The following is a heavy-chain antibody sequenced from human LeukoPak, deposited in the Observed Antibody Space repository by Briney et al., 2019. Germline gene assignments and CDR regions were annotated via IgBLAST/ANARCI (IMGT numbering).Heavy chain of an antibody. J-gene: IGHJ4*01. CDR3: KGQVGQKFIAVTTGGYYFDY. CDR2: ISGSGGST. V-gene: IGHV3-23*01. CDR1: GFTFSSYA. D-gene: IGHD4-17*01. Sequence: GGSLRLSCAASGFTFSSYAMSWVRQAPGMGLEWVSVISGSGGSTYYADSVKGRFTISRDNSKNTLYLQMNSLRAEDTAVYYCKGQVGQKFIAVTTGGYYFDYWGQGTLVTVSS.